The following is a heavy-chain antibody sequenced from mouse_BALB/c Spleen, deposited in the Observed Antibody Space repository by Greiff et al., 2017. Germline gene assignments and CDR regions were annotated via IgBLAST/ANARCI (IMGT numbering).Heavy chain of an antibody. CDR1: GFTFTDYY. CDR3: ARDTAYYAMDY. Sequence: EVQLQESGGGLVQPGGSLRLSCATSGFTFTDYYMSWVRQPPGKALEWLGFIRNKANGYTTEYSASVKGRFTISRDNSQSILYLQMNTLRAEDSATYYCARDTAYYAMDYWGQGTSVTVSS. V-gene: IGHV7-3*02. J-gene: IGHJ4*01. CDR2: IRNKANGYTT.